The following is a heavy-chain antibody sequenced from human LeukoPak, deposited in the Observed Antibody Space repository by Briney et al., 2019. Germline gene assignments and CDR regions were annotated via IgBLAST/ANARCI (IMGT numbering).Heavy chain of an antibody. Sequence: PGGSLRLSCAASGFTVIDNYMSWVRQAPGKGLEWVSVMYSRGDTYYANSVKGRFTFSRDISKNTLYLQMDGLRNEDTAMYYCARDAPQVPAAAVLASWGQGTLVIVSS. D-gene: IGHD2-2*01. CDR2: MYSRGDT. CDR3: ARDAPQVPAAAVLAS. CDR1: GFTVIDNY. V-gene: IGHV3-53*01. J-gene: IGHJ5*02.